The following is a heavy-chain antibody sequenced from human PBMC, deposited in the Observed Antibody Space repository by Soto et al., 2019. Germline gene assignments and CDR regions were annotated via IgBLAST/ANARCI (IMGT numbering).Heavy chain of an antibody. CDR2: IIPIFGTA. J-gene: IGHJ6*02. V-gene: IGHV1-69*13. CDR3: ARRDIVATISYYYYYGMDV. Sequence: ASVKVSCKASGGTFSSYAISWVRQAPGQGLEWMGGIIPIFGTANYAQKFQGRVTITADESTSTAYMELSSLRSEDTAVYYCARRDIVATISYYYYYGMDVWGQGTTVTVSS. CDR1: GGTFSSYA. D-gene: IGHD5-12*01.